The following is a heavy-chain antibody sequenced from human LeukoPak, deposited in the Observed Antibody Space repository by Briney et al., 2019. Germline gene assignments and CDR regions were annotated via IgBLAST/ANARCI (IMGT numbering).Heavy chain of an antibody. CDR3: AGGPKRITHFDY. CDR2: MNPNSGNT. J-gene: IGHJ4*02. D-gene: IGHD3-10*01. CDR1: GYTFTSYD. V-gene: IGHV1-8*01. Sequence: ASVKVSCKASGYTFTSYDINWVRQATGQGLEWMGWMNPNSGNTGYAQKFQGRVTMTRNTSISTAYMELSSLRSEDTAVYYCAGGPKRITHFDYWGQGTLVTVSS.